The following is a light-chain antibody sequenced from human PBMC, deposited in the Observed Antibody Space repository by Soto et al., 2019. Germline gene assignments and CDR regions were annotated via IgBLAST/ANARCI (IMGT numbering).Light chain of an antibody. J-gene: IGKJ4*01. CDR2: DAS. Sequence: EIVLTQSPATQSLSPGERATLSCRASQSVSSYLAWYQQKPGLAPRLLIYDASNRATGIPARFSGSGSGTDFTLTISSLEPEDFAVYYCQQRSNWPLTFGGGTKVEIK. CDR1: QSVSSY. CDR3: QQRSNWPLT. V-gene: IGKV3-11*01.